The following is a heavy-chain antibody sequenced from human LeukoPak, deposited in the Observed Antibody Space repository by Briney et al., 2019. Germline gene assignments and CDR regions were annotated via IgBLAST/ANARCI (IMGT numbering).Heavy chain of an antibody. Sequence: PSETLSLTCTVSGDSISSYYWNWIRQPPGKGLEWIGYIYYSGSTNYNPSLKSRVTISVDTSKNQFSLKLNSVTAADTAVYYCARESGGSDFDYWGQGSLVSASS. CDR3: ARESGGSDFDY. CDR2: IYYSGST. J-gene: IGHJ4*02. V-gene: IGHV4-59*01. D-gene: IGHD5-12*01. CDR1: GDSISSYY.